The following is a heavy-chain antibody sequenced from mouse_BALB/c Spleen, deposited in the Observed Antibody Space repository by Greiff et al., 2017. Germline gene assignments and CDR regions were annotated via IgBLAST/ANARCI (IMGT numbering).Heavy chain of an antibody. Sequence: VQLQQSGAELVRPGTSVKISCKASGYTFTNYWLGWVKQRPGHGLEWIGDIYPGGGYTNYNEKFKGKATLTADTSSSTAYMQLSSLTSEDSAVYCCARDYNRYDGGAPDYWGQGTSVTVSS. CDR2: IYPGGGYT. CDR1: GYTFTNYW. CDR3: ARDYNRYDGGAPDY. D-gene: IGHD2-14*01. J-gene: IGHJ4*01. V-gene: IGHV1-63*02.